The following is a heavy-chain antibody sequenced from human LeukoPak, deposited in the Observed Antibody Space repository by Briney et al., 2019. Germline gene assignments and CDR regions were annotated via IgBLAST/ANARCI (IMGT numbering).Heavy chain of an antibody. CDR1: RFTLSYYW. Sequence: GGSLRLSCAPSRFTLSYYWMDWVRQAPGKGLVWVSRINSDGGYTNYADSVKGRFTISRDNAKNTLYMQMNSLRAEDSAVYYCVADNGAYWGQGTLVTVSS. CDR3: VADNGAY. D-gene: IGHD1-26*01. V-gene: IGHV3-74*01. CDR2: INSDGGYT. J-gene: IGHJ4*02.